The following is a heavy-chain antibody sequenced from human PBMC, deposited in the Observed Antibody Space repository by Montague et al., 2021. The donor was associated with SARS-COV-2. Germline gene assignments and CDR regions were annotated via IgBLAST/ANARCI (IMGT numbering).Heavy chain of an antibody. V-gene: IGHV2-5*02. CDR2: IYWDDDK. CDR3: ARRITIYAFDI. Sequence: PALVKPTQTLTLTCTFSGFSLSTSGVGVGWIRQPPGKAPEWLALIYWDDDKRYSPSLKSRLTITKDTSKNQVVLTMTNMDPVDTATYYCARRITIYAFDIWDQGTMVTVSS. CDR1: GFSLSTSGVG. J-gene: IGHJ3*02. D-gene: IGHD3-3*01.